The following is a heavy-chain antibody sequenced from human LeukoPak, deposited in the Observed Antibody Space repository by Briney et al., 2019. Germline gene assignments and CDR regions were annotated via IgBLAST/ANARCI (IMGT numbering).Heavy chain of an antibody. J-gene: IGHJ4*02. CDR3: AKGAGYSSNWNFDY. V-gene: IGHV3-23*01. CDR1: GFTFSSYA. Sequence: PGGSLRLSCAASGFTFSSYAMSWVRQAPGKGLEWVAAISGSGGSTYYADSVKGRFTFSRDNSKNTLSLQMNSLRAEDTAVYYCAKGAGYSSNWNFDYWGQGTLVTVSS. D-gene: IGHD6-13*01. CDR2: ISGSGGST.